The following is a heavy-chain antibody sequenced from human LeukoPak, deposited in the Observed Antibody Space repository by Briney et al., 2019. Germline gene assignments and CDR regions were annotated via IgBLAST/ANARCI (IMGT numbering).Heavy chain of an antibody. Sequence: SETLSLTCTVSGYSIRSGFYWGWIRQPPGKVLEWIGNIYHSGITYYTPSLKSRVTISVDTSKNQFYLKLSSVTAADTAVYYCARAVGYFDWLPLFDYWGQGTLVTVSS. CDR2: IYHSGIT. D-gene: IGHD3-9*01. CDR3: ARAVGYFDWLPLFDY. J-gene: IGHJ4*02. V-gene: IGHV4-38-2*02. CDR1: GYSIRSGFY.